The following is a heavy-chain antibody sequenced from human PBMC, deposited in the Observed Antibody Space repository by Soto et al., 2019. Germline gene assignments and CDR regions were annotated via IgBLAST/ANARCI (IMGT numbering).Heavy chain of an antibody. CDR3: AGDRQVRVASFYYYYGMDV. CDR1: GYTFPSYG. V-gene: IGHV1-18*01. CDR2: ISAYNGNT. J-gene: IGHJ6*02. Sequence: QVQLVQSGAEVKKPGASVKVSCKASGYTFPSYGLSWVRQSPGQGLEWMGWISAYNGNTNDAQKLQGRVTMTTDTSTSTAYMELRSLRSDDTAVYYCAGDRQVRVASFYYYYGMDVWGPGTTVTVSS. D-gene: IGHD3-10*01.